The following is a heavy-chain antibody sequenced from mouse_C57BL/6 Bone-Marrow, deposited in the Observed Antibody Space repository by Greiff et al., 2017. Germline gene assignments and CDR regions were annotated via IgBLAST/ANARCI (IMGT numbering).Heavy chain of an antibody. V-gene: IGHV1S16*01. CDR2: INPSHGGT. J-gene: IGHJ2*01. CDR1: GYTFTSYY. D-gene: IGHD2-4*01. CDR3: TRRDDYDGDFDY. Sequence: VQLQQSGAELVKPGASVKLSCTASGYTFTSYYIYWVKQRPGQGLEWIGEINPSHGGTNFNEKFKSKATLTVDKSSSTAYMQLSSLTSEDSAVYYCTRRDDYDGDFDYWGQGTTLTVSS.